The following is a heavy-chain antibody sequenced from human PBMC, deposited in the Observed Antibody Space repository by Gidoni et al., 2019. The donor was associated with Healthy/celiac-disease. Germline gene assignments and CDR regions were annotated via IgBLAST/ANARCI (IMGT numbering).Heavy chain of an antibody. CDR2: ISWNSGSI. CDR1: GFTFDDYA. D-gene: IGHD2-21*01. V-gene: IGHV3-9*01. Sequence: EVQLVESGGGLVQPGRSLSLSCAASGFTFDDYAMHWVRQAPGKGLEWVSGISWNSGSIGYADSVKGRFTISRDNAKNSLYLQMNSLRAEDTALYYCAKDRGDDAFDIWGQGTMVTVSS. CDR3: AKDRGDDAFDI. J-gene: IGHJ3*02.